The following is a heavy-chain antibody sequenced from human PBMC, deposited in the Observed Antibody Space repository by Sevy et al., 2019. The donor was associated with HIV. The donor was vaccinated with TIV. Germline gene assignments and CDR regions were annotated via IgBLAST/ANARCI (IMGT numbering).Heavy chain of an antibody. J-gene: IGHJ5*02. CDR2: INSDGSST. CDR1: GFTFSSYW. Sequence: GGSLRLSCAASGFTFSSYWMHWVRQAPGKGLVWVSRINSDGSSTSYADSVKGRFTISRDNSESTLSLQMDSLRPEDTGIYYCAKTREEWLMHDFVDLWGQGALVTVSS. CDR3: AKTREEWLMHDFVDL. D-gene: IGHD3-3*01. V-gene: IGHV3-74*01.